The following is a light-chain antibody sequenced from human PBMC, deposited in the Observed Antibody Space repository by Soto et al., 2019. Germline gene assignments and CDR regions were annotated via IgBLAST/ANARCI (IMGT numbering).Light chain of an antibody. J-gene: IGLJ2*01. CDR2: EVS. CDR1: SSDVGGYNY. Sequence: QSALTQPPSASGSPGQSVTISCTGTSSDVGGYNYVSWYQQHPGKAPKLMIYEVSKRPSGVPDRFSGSKSGNTAFLTVSGLQAEDEADYYCSSYAGSNNLVFGGGTKLPVL. V-gene: IGLV2-8*01. CDR3: SSYAGSNNLV.